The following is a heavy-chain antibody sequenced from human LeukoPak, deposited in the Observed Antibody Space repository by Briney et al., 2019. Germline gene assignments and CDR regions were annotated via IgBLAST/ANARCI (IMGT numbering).Heavy chain of an antibody. CDR1: GFTLSGYD. J-gene: IGHJ6*03. Sequence: PGGSLRLSCVASGFTLSGYDMHWVRQAPGKGLEWVAVTSIDGGIKFYADDVKGRFTISRDNSKNTLYLQLNSLRVEDTAVYYCAKNRGAGSHYYYHMNVWGKGTTVTVSS. CDR3: AKNRGAGSHYYYHMNV. V-gene: IGHV3-30-3*02. D-gene: IGHD1-26*01. CDR2: TSIDGGIK.